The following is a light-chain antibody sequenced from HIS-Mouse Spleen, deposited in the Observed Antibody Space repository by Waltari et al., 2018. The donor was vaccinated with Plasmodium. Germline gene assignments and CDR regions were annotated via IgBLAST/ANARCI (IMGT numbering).Light chain of an antibody. CDR1: QSVSSSY. CDR2: GAS. CDR3: QQYGSSSWT. Sequence: EIVLTQSPGPLSLSPGDRATLPCRASQSVSSSYLAWYQQKPGQAPRLLIYGASSRATGIPDRFSGSGSGTDFTLTISRLEPEDFAVYYCQQYGSSSWTFGQGTKVEIK. J-gene: IGKJ1*01. V-gene: IGKV3-20*01.